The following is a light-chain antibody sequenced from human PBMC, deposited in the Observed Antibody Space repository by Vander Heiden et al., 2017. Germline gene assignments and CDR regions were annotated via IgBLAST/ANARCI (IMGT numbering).Light chain of an antibody. CDR2: DAS. CDR1: QDISNY. V-gene: IGKV1-33*01. CDR3: QQYHNLYT. Sequence: DIQMTQSPSSLSASVGDRVTITCQASQDISNYLNWYQQKPGKAPKLLIYDASNLETGVPSRFSGSGSGTDFTFTISSLQPEDIATYYCQQYHNLYTFGQGTKLNIK. J-gene: IGKJ2*01.